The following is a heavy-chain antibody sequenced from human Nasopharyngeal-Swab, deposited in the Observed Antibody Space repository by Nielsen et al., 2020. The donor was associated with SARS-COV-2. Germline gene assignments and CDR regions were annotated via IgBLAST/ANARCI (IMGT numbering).Heavy chain of an antibody. J-gene: IGHJ3*01. CDR2: IWYDGSNK. CDR3: ARDIWLRPEGNNAFDL. Sequence: GESLKISCAASGFTFSSYGMHWVRQAPGKGLEWVAVIWYDGSNKYYADSVKGRFTISRDNSKNTLYLQMNSLRAADTALYYCARDIWLRPEGNNAFDLWGQGTMVIVSS. D-gene: IGHD5-12*01. V-gene: IGHV3-33*01. CDR1: GFTFSSYG.